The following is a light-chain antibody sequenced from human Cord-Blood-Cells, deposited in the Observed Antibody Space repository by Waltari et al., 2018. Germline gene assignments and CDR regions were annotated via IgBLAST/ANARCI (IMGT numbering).Light chain of an antibody. CDR2: DVS. CDR1: SSDVGGYNY. V-gene: IGLV2-14*01. J-gene: IGLJ2*01. Sequence: QSALTQPASVSGSPGQSITISCTGTSSDVGGYNYVSWYQQHPGKAPKLMIYDVSKRPSVVSNRFSGSKSGNTASLTISGLQAEDEADYYCSSYTSSITLVFGGGTKLTVL. CDR3: SSYTSSITLV.